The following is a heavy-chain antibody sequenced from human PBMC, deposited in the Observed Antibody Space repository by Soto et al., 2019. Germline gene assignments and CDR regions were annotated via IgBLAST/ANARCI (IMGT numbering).Heavy chain of an antibody. J-gene: IGHJ4*02. V-gene: IGHV4-4*02. Sequence: SETLSVTCAVSGGSISSSNWWSWVRQPPGKGLEWVGEIYHSGGTNYNPSLKSRVTISVDKSKNHFSLKLSSVTAADTAVYYCARGGGYDFFDYWGQGTLVTVS. CDR2: IYHSGGT. CDR3: ARGGGYDFFDY. CDR1: GGSISSSNW. D-gene: IGHD5-12*01.